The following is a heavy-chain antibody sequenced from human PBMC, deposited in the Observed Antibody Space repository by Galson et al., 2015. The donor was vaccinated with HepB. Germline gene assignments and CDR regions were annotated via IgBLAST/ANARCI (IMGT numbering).Heavy chain of an antibody. Sequence: ETLSLTCTVSGGSISSSTYYWGWIRQPPGMGLEWIASFYYNENTYYNPSLKSRVTISVDPSKNQFSLRLTSVTASDTAVYLCATDGINLWWPYFDSWGQGALVTVSS. J-gene: IGHJ4*02. CDR1: GGSISSSTYY. V-gene: IGHV4-39*01. CDR3: ATDGINLWWPYFDS. D-gene: IGHD2-15*01. CDR2: FYYNENT.